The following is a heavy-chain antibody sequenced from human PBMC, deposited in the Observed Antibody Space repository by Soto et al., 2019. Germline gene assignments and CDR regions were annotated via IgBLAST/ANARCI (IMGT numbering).Heavy chain of an antibody. V-gene: IGHV1-2*06. CDR2: IIPNTGGT. D-gene: IGHD4-17*01. Sequence: ASVKVSCKTSGYTFSDHYIHWVRQAPGQGLEWMGRIIPNTGGTNYAQKVQDRVTLTRDTSISTAYLELTRLTSDDTATYFCAIDGLGRNPAFDYWGHGPLVTVSS. CDR1: GYTFSDHY. CDR3: AIDGLGRNPAFDY. J-gene: IGHJ4*01.